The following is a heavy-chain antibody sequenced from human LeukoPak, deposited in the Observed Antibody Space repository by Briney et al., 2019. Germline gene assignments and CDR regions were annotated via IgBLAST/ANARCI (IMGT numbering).Heavy chain of an antibody. CDR3: ARRVNRLTRHHYFDY. V-gene: IGHV4-39*01. CDR1: GGSISSSSYY. D-gene: IGHD2-21*02. J-gene: IGHJ4*02. CDR2: IYYSGST. Sequence: SETLSLTCTVSGGSISSSSYYWGWIRQPPGKGLEWIGSIYYSGSTYYTPSLKSGVTISVDTSTNQFSMKLSSATAADTALYYCARRVNRLTRHHYFDYWGQGTLVTVSS.